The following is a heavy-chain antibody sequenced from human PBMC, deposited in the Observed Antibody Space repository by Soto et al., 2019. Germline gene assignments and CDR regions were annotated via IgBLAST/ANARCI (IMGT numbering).Heavy chain of an antibody. D-gene: IGHD2-8*01. Sequence: EVQLVETGEGLIKPGGSLRLSCAASGFSVGSNYMTWVRQSPGKGLEWVSLIYSNGDTDYADSVKGRFSISRDNFKNTLYLQMNNLRAEDTAVYHCARKSDSSPVPEADGVWGRGTLVTVSS. CDR2: IYSNGDT. V-gene: IGHV3-53*02. J-gene: IGHJ4*02. CDR1: GFSVGSNY. CDR3: ARKSDSSPVPEADGV.